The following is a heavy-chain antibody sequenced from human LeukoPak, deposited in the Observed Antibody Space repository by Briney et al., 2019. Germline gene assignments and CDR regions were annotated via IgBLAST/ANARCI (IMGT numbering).Heavy chain of an antibody. D-gene: IGHD3-10*01. Sequence: GRSLRLSCAASGFTFSNYGMHWVRQAPGKGLEWVAVIWYDGSNKYYADSVKGRFTISRDNSKSTLYLQMSSLRAEDTAVYYCAKDYYGPSGGIDYWGQGTLVTVSS. CDR3: AKDYYGPSGGIDY. CDR2: IWYDGSNK. V-gene: IGHV3-33*06. J-gene: IGHJ4*02. CDR1: GFTFSNYG.